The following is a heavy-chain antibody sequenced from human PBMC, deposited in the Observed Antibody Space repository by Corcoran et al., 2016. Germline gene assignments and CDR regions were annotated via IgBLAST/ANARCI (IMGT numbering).Heavy chain of an antibody. D-gene: IGHD3-9*01. CDR3: ARGVLRYLDWLLSRGPTLSWFDP. CDR1: GGSVSSGSYY. Sequence: QVQLQESGPGLVKPSETLSLTCTVSGGSVSSGSYYWSWIRQPPGKGLEWIGYIYYSGSTNYNPSLKSRVTISVDTSKNQFSLKLSSVTAADTAVYYCARGVLRYLDWLLSRGPTLSWFDPWGQGTLVTVSS. J-gene: IGHJ5*02. V-gene: IGHV4-61*01. CDR2: IYYSGST.